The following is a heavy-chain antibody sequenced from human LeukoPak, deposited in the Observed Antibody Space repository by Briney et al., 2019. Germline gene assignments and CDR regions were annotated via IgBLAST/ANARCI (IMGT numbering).Heavy chain of an antibody. V-gene: IGHV1-18*01. J-gene: IGHJ4*02. D-gene: IGHD3-22*01. CDR2: ISAYNGNT. Sequence: GASVKVSCKASGCTFTSYGISWVRQAPGQGLEWMGWISAYNGNTNYAQKLQGRVTMTTDTSTSTAYMELRSLRSDDTAVYYCARLDAHYDSSGYYYYWGQGTLVTVSS. CDR1: GCTFTSYG. CDR3: ARLDAHYDSSGYYYY.